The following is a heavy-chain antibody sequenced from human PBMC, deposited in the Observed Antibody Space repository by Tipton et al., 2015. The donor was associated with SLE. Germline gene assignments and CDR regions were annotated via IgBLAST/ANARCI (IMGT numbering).Heavy chain of an antibody. J-gene: IGHJ4*02. CDR2: IYHSGST. CDR1: GYSISSGYY. V-gene: IGHV4-38-2*02. D-gene: IGHD3-3*01. CDR3: ARERRATYYDFWSGEGAFDY. Sequence: LRLSCVVSGYSISSGYYWGWIRQPPGKGLEWIGTIYHSGSTYYNPSLKSRVTISVDTSKNQFSLKLSSVTAADTAVYYCARERRATYYDFWSGEGAFDYWGQGTLVTVSS.